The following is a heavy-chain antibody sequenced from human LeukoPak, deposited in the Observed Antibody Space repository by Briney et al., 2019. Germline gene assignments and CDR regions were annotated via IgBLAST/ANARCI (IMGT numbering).Heavy chain of an antibody. CDR3: AKASFSSNWYLFDS. V-gene: IGHV3-23*01. Sequence: GASLKISCAASGFSFGSYAMTWVRQAPGKGLEWVSTIRDTGDSSFYADSVKGRCTISRDNSENTLFLEMNSLRAEDTAVYFCAKASFSSNWYLFDSWGQGTLVTVSS. CDR2: IRDTGDSS. D-gene: IGHD6-13*01. J-gene: IGHJ4*02. CDR1: GFSFGSYA.